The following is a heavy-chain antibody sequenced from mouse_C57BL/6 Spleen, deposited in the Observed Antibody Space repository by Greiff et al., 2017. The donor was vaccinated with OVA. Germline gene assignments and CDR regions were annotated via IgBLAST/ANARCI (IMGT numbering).Heavy chain of an antibody. CDR1: GYAFSSYW. Sequence: QVQLQQSGAELVKPGASVKISCKASGYAFSSYWMNWVKQRPGQGLEWIGQIYPGDGDTNYNGKFKGKATLTADKSSSTAYMQLSSLTSEDSAVYFCARRGWLLPFDYWGQGTTLTVSS. D-gene: IGHD2-3*01. CDR3: ARRGWLLPFDY. V-gene: IGHV1-80*01. CDR2: IYPGDGDT. J-gene: IGHJ2*01.